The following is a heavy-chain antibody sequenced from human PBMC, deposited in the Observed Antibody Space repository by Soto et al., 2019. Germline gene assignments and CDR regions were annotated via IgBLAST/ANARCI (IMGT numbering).Heavy chain of an antibody. CDR2: IYSGGST. Sequence: GGFLRLSCAAFGVTGGSIYMSRVIQAPGKGLEWVSVIYSGGSTYYADSVKGRFTISRDNSKNTLYLQMNSLRAEDTAVYYCARGGGLYSSAFIDYWGQGTLVTVSS. CDR1: GVTGGSIY. J-gene: IGHJ4*02. D-gene: IGHD6-19*01. CDR3: ARGGGLYSSAFIDY. V-gene: IGHV3-53*01.